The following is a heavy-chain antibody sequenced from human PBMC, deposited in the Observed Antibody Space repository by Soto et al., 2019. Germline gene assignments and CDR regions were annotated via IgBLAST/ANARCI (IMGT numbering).Heavy chain of an antibody. J-gene: IGHJ4*02. V-gene: IGHV3-23*01. CDR3: AKADGEQWLVPHLDN. D-gene: IGHD6-19*01. CDR2: ISCCGGST. CDR1: GFNFKKFA. Sequence: EVQLLESGGGVVQPGGSLRLSCVASGFNFKKFAMAWVRQAPGEGLEWVSGISCCGGSTSYADSVKGRFSIARDDSKNTLSLQMHSLRVEDTAQYYCAKADGEQWLVPHLDNWGQGTLVTVS.